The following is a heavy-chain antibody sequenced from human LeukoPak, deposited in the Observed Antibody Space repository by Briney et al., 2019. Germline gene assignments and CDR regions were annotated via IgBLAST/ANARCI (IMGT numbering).Heavy chain of an antibody. J-gene: IGHJ4*02. V-gene: IGHV4-39*02. D-gene: IGHD5-12*01. CDR3: ATGKYSGYYDY. Sequence: PSETLSLTCSVSGGSIGTDSYYGGWVRQPPGKGLEWIGSTYYGGTTYFNPSLKSRVTLSVDTSKNDFSLRLSSVTAADSAVYFCATGKYSGYYDYWGQGTLVTVSS. CDR2: TYYGGTT. CDR1: GGSIGTDSYY.